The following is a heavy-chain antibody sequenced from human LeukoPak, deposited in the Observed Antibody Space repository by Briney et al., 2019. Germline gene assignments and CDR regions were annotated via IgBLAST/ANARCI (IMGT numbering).Heavy chain of an antibody. CDR3: ARDDMAARQPNDY. J-gene: IGHJ4*02. CDR1: GFTFSSYS. V-gene: IGHV3-21*04. D-gene: IGHD6-6*01. CDR2: ISSSSSYI. Sequence: GGSLRLSCAASGFTFSSYSMNWVRQAPGKGLEWVSSISSSSSYIYYADSVKGRFTISRDNAKNSLYLQMNSLRAEDTALYYCARDDMAARQPNDYWGQGTLVTVSS.